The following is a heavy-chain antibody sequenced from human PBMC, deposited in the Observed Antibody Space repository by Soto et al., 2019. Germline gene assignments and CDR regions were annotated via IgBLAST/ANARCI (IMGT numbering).Heavy chain of an antibody. Sequence: SETLSLTCSVSGAALNSGNYYWSWIHQVPGKGLEWIGHIYVTGAVDYNPSLRDRITISQDTSERQFSLNLRLVTAADTAVYYCARLRIATNNYKWFDPWGQGTLVTVSS. D-gene: IGHD2-21*01. CDR2: IYVTGAV. CDR3: ARLRIATNNYKWFDP. CDR1: GAALNSGNYY. V-gene: IGHV4-31*03. J-gene: IGHJ5*02.